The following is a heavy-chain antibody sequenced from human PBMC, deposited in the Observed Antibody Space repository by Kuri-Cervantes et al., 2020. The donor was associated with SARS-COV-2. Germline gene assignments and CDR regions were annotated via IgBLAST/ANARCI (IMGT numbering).Heavy chain of an antibody. D-gene: IGHD3-3*01. J-gene: IGHJ5*02. V-gene: IGHV4-38-2*02. Sequence: GSLRLSCTVSGYSISSGYYWGWIRQPPGKGLEWIGSIYHSGSTYYNPSLKSRVTISVDTSKNQFSLKLSSVTAADTAVYYCVRRFWSGNYYWFDPWGQGTLVTVSS. CDR1: GYSISSGYY. CDR2: IYHSGST. CDR3: VRRFWSGNYYWFDP.